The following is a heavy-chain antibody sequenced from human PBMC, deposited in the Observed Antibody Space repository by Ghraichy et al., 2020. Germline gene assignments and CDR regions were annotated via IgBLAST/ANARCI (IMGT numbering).Heavy chain of an antibody. CDR2: INQDVIQK. CDR1: GFTFSYYW. CDR3: ATSPTRDSRSSY. J-gene: IGHJ4*02. V-gene: IGHV3-7*01. Sequence: GGSLRLSCAASGFTFSYYWMSWVRQAPGKGLEWVANINQDVIQKYYVDSVKGRFTMSRDNARNSLYLQMNSLRAEDTAVYYCATSPTRDSRSSYWGQGTLATVSS. D-gene: IGHD3-22*01.